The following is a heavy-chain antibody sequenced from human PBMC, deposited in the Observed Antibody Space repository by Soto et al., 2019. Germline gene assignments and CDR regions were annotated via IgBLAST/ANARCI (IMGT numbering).Heavy chain of an antibody. J-gene: IGHJ4*02. CDR1: SVSISTYY. CDR3: ARFRSTSSLDY. Sequence: SETLSLTCTVSSVSISTYYWSWIRQPPGKGLEWIGYIYYSGSTNYNPTLKSRVTISVDTSKNQFSLRLTSVTAADTAVYFCARFRSTSSLDYWGQGTLVTVSS. CDR2: IYYSGST. D-gene: IGHD2-2*01. V-gene: IGHV4-59*01.